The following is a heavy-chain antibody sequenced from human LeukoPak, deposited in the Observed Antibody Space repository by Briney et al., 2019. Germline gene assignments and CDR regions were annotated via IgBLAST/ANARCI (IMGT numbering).Heavy chain of an antibody. CDR3: AGGNYFDY. V-gene: IGHV3-7*05. CDR1: GFTFSTYW. Sequence: GGSLRLSCAGSGFTFSTYWVTWVRQAPGKGLEWVANIKEDGSQKYYVDSVKGRFTISRDNAKNSLYLQMNSLRAEDTAVYYCAGGNYFDYWGQGTLVTVSS. CDR2: IKEDGSQK. J-gene: IGHJ4*02.